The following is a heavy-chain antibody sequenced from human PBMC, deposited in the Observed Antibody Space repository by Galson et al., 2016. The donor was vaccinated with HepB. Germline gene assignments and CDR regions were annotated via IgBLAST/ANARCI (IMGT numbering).Heavy chain of an antibody. CDR2: IKEDGSDM. Sequence: SLRLSCATSGFNFSSYWMSWVRQAPGKGLEWVANIKEDGSDMFRVESVRGRFIISRDNTKNSLHLRMDSLRVDDTAIYYCARFVEPDSLFDLWGQGTLVIVSS. V-gene: IGHV3-7*01. J-gene: IGHJ4*02. CDR1: GFNFSSYW. CDR3: ARFVEPDSLFDL. D-gene: IGHD5-18*01.